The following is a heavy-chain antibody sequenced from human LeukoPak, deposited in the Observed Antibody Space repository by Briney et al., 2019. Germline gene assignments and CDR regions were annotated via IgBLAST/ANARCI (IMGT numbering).Heavy chain of an antibody. J-gene: IGHJ3*02. CDR1: RFTFSNSW. Sequence: GGSLRLSCAASRFTFSNSWMTWVRQAPGKGLEWVAFIRYDGSNKYYADSVKGRFTISRDNSKNTLYLQMNSLRAEDTAVYYCATRSTYYYGSAGADDAFDIWGQGTMVTVSS. CDR2: IRYDGSNK. CDR3: ATRSTYYYGSAGADDAFDI. D-gene: IGHD3-10*01. V-gene: IGHV3-30*02.